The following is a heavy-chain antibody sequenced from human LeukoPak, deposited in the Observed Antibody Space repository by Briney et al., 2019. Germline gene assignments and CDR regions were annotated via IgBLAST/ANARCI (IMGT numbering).Heavy chain of an antibody. CDR3: ARDTLSRYYYGSGSRKNWFDP. CDR2: MNPNSGNT. D-gene: IGHD3-10*01. CDR1: GYTFTSYD. V-gene: IGHV1-8*01. J-gene: IGHJ5*02. Sequence: ASVKVSSKASGYTFTSYDINWVRQATGQGLEWMGWMNPNSGNTGYAQKFQGRVTMTRNTSISTAYMELSSLRSEDTAVYYCARDTLSRYYYGSGSRKNWFDPWGQGTLVTVSS.